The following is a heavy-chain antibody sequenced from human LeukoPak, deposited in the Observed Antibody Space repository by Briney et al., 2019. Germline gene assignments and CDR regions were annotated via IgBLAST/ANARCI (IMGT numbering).Heavy chain of an antibody. CDR1: GFTVSSNY. CDR3: ARDRTGQQLISRKEYYYMDV. D-gene: IGHD4-11*01. J-gene: IGHJ6*03. V-gene: IGHV3-66*01. Sequence: GGSLRLSCAASGFTVSSNYMTWVRQAPGKGLEWVSIIYSGGSTYYADSVKGRFTISRDNSKNTLYLQMNSLRAEDTAVYYCARDRTGQQLISRKEYYYMDVWGKGATVTISS. CDR2: IYSGGST.